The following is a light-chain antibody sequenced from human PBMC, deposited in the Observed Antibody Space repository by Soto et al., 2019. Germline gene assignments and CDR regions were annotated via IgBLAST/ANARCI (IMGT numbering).Light chain of an antibody. CDR2: LNSDGSH. CDR3: QTWGTGPWV. J-gene: IGLJ3*02. Sequence: QLVLTQSPSASASLGASVKLTCTLSSGHSSYAIAWHQQQPEKGPRYLMKLNSDGSHSKGDGIPDRFSGSSSGAERYLTISSLQSEEEADYCCQTWGTGPWVFGGGTKVTVL. V-gene: IGLV4-69*01. CDR1: SGHSSYA.